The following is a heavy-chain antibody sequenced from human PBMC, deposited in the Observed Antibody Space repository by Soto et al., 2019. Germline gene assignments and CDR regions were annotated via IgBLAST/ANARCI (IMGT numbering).Heavy chain of an antibody. CDR1: GFTFSSYA. CDR2: ISGSGGST. CDR3: GKDWVVLVQAAMPVVWYNWFDS. V-gene: IGHV3-23*01. Sequence: GGSLRLSCAASGFTFSSYAMSWVRQAPGKGLEWVSAISGSGGSTYYADSVKGRFTISRDNSKNTLYLQMNSLRAEDTAVYYCGKDWVVLVQAAMPVVWYNWFDSWGQGTLVTVCS. J-gene: IGHJ5*02. D-gene: IGHD2-2*01.